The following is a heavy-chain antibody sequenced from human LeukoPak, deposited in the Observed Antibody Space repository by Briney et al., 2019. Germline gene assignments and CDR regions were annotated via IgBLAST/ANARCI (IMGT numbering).Heavy chain of an antibody. CDR1: GGSISSYY. J-gene: IGHJ4*02. CDR3: ARVGDFWSGYYGYFDY. CDR2: IYYSGST. Sequence: PSETLSLTCTVSGGSISSYYWSWIRQPPGKGLEWIGYIYYSGSTNYNPSLKSRVTISVDTSKNQFSLKLSSVTAADTAVYYCARVGDFWSGYYGYFDYWGQGTLVTVSS. V-gene: IGHV4-59*01. D-gene: IGHD3-3*01.